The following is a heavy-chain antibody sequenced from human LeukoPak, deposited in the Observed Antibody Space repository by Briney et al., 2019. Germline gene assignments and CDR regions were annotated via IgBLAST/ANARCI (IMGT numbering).Heavy chain of an antibody. Sequence: SETLTLTCTVSGGSIRSYHWSWIRQPPGKGLEWIGYIYNSGSTNYSPSLKSRVTISVDTSKNQFSLKLSSVTAEDTAVYYCARYSSSGLDYWGQGTLVTVSS. J-gene: IGHJ4*02. V-gene: IGHV4-59*01. CDR1: GGSIRSYH. CDR2: IYNSGST. CDR3: ARYSSSGLDY. D-gene: IGHD6-19*01.